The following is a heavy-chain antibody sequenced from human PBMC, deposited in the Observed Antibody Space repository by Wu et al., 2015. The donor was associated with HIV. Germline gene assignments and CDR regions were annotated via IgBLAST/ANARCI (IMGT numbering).Heavy chain of an antibody. J-gene: IGHJ1*01. CDR1: GYTFTENF. V-gene: IGHV1-2*02. CDR3: ARASRVVQGXDFXARRLLQLDFAH. Sequence: LAQPGFLLRKTGDSVTISCKVSGYTFTENFINWVRQAPGKGLEWMGWMNPQGGGVNGLPRVYARFTMTRDTSIDTAYLTIRGLTLDDSAKXFCARASRVVQGXDFXARRLLQLDFAHWGQGTLLVVSS. D-gene: IGHD5-24*01. CDR2: MNPQGGGV.